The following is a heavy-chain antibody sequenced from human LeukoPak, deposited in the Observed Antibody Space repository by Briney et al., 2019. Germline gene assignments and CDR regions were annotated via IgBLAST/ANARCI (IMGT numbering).Heavy chain of an antibody. CDR2: IYYSGST. V-gene: IGHV4-39*07. CDR3: ARLEYDSSGYYRFQH. D-gene: IGHD3-22*01. Sequence: SETLFLTCTVSGGSISSSSYYWGWIRQPPGKGLEWIGSIYYSGSTYYNPSLKSRVTISVDTSKNQFSLKLSSVTAADTAVYYCARLEYDSSGYYRFQHWGQGTLVTVSS. CDR1: GGSISSSSYY. J-gene: IGHJ1*01.